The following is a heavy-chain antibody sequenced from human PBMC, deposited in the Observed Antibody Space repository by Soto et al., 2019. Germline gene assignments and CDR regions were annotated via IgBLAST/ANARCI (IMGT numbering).Heavy chain of an antibody. D-gene: IGHD6-19*01. V-gene: IGHV1-69*01. J-gene: IGHJ6*02. CDR2: IIPIFGTA. Sequence: QVQLVQSGAEVKKPGSSVKVSCKASGGTFSSYAISWVRQAPGQGLEWMGGIIPIFGTANYAQKFQGRVTITADESTSTAYMELSSLRSEDTAVYYCVRGAGIAVAGTKYYGMDVWGQGTTVTVSS. CDR3: VRGAGIAVAGTKYYGMDV. CDR1: GGTFSSYA.